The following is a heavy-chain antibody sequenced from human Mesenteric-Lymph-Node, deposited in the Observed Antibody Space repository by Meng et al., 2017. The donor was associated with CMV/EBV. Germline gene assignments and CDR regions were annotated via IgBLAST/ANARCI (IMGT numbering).Heavy chain of an antibody. CDR1: GGTFSSYT. V-gene: IGHV1-69*02. D-gene: IGHD6-13*01. Sequence: QVQRVQSGAEVKKPGSSVKVSCKASGGTFSSYTISWVRQAPGQGLEWMGRIIPILGIANYAQKFQGRVTITADKSTSTAYTELSSLRSEDTAVYYCAGGIAAAGSRWFDPWGQGTLVTVSS. CDR3: AGGIAAAGSRWFDP. CDR2: IIPILGIA. J-gene: IGHJ5*02.